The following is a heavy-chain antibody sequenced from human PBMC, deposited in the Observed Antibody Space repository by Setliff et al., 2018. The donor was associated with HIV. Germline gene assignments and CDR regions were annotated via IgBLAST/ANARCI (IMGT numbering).Heavy chain of an antibody. J-gene: IGHJ6*02. CDR3: ARDLAYYDFWSGYYSGPLHLPEPKEYYYYDMDV. CDR1: GFTFSSYG. CDR2: IWYDGSNK. Sequence: PGGSLRLSCAASGFTFSSYGMHWVRQAPGKGLEWVAVIWYDGSNKYYADSVKGRFTISRDNSMNTLSLQMYSLRAEDTAVYYCARDLAYYDFWSGYYSGPLHLPEPKEYYYYDMDVWGQGTTVTVSS. D-gene: IGHD3-3*01. V-gene: IGHV3-33*01.